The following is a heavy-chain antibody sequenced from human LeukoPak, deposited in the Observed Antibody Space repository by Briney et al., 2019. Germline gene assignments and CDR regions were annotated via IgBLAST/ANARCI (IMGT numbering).Heavy chain of an antibody. CDR3: ARDRMVRGHYGMDV. V-gene: IGHV3-30-3*01. J-gene: IGHJ6*02. CDR2: ISYDGSDK. Sequence: GGSLRLSCAASGFTFRSYAMHWVRQAPGKGLEWVAVISYDGSDKYYTDSVKGRFTISRDNSKSTLYLQMNSLRAEDTAVYYCARDRMVRGHYGMDVWGQGTTVTVSS. CDR1: GFTFRSYA. D-gene: IGHD3-10*01.